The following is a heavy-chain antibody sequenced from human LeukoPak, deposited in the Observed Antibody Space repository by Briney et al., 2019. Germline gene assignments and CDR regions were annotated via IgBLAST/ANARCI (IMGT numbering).Heavy chain of an antibody. CDR1: GFTFIGSA. J-gene: IGHJ6*03. V-gene: IGHV3-15*01. Sequence: GGSLRLFCAASGFTFIGSAVHWVRQASGKGLEWVGRIKSKTDGGTTDYAAPVKGRFTISRDDSKNTLYLQMNSLKTEDTAVYYCTTGPKIAARPDYYYYYYMDVWGKGTTVTVSS. CDR2: IKSKTDGGTT. D-gene: IGHD6-6*01. CDR3: TTGPKIAARPDYYYYYYMDV.